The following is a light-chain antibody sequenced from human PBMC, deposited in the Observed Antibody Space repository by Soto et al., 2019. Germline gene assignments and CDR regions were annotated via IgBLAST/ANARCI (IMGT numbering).Light chain of an antibody. CDR3: QQRYNTFWT. CDR1: QPIGTS. V-gene: IGKV1-39*01. Sequence: DIQMTQSPSSLSAFVGDSVTVTCRASQPIGTSLHWYQQRAGTAPKVLISAATKLQSGVPSRFSGRGSGTDFTLTISNLQPEDSATYFCQQRYNTFWTFGRGTKVDIK. CDR2: AAT. J-gene: IGKJ1*01.